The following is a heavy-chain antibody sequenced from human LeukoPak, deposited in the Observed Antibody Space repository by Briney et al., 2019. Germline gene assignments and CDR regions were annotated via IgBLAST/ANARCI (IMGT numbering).Heavy chain of an antibody. Sequence: SQTLSLTCAISGDSVSSNSAAWNWIRQSPSRGLEWLGRTYYRSKWYNDYAVSVKSRITINPDTSKNQFSLQLNSVTPEDTAVYYCARLVTMIVVVRATEIMDVWGKGTTVTISS. D-gene: IGHD3-22*01. CDR3: ARLVTMIVVVRATEIMDV. CDR2: TYYRSKWYN. CDR1: GDSVSSNSAA. V-gene: IGHV6-1*01. J-gene: IGHJ6*03.